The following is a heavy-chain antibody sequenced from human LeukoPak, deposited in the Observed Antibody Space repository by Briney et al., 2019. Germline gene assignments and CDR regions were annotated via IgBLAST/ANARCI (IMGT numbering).Heavy chain of an antibody. CDR1: GGTFSSYA. J-gene: IGHJ5*02. CDR3: ARVGPTQLLRYFDWLSLGWFDP. Sequence: ASVKVSCKASGGTFSSYAISWVRQAPGQGLEWMGGIIPIFGTANYAQKFQGRVTITADESTSTAYMELSSLRSEDTAVYYCARVGPTQLLRYFDWLSLGWFDPWGQGTLVTVSS. CDR2: IIPIFGTA. D-gene: IGHD3-9*01. V-gene: IGHV1-69*01.